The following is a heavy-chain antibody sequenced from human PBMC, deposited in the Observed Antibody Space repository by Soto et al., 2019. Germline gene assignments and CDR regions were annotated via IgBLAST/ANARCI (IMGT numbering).Heavy chain of an antibody. CDR2: IFHPGVT. Sequence: QVRLRESGPGLVKPSQTLSLSCSVSGGSMKSGDYYWSWIRQSPGKGLEWIGYIFHPGVTNYNPCGKTRATNSIDTTRNLFSLKLRSVTAADTATYYCARAYYDVLTGFYVRYFDYWGQGTRVAVSS. V-gene: IGHV4-30-4*01. CDR1: GGSMKSGDYY. J-gene: IGHJ4*02. CDR3: ARAYYDVLTGFYVRYFDY. D-gene: IGHD3-9*01.